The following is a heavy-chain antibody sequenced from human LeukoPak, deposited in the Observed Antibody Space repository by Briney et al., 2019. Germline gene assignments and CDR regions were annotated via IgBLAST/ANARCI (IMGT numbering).Heavy chain of an antibody. CDR2: MYSGGTT. D-gene: IGHD3-10*01. CDR3: AKSGSGSYYSVDY. CDR1: GFIVSDYY. J-gene: IGHJ4*02. Sequence: GGSLRLSCAASGFIVSDYYMSWVRQAPGKGLEWVSVMYSGGTTYYADSVKGRFTISRDSSKNTLYLQMNSLRAEDTAVYYCAKSGSGSYYSVDYWGQGTLVTVSS. V-gene: IGHV3-53*01.